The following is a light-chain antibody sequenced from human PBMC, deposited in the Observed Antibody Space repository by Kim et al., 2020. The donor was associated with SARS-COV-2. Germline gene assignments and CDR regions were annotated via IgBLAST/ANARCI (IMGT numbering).Light chain of an antibody. V-gene: IGKV3-20*01. CDR1: QTISSTY. J-gene: IGKJ1*01. CDR3: HQYDKSPRT. CDR2: GAS. Sequence: LSPADRAPPSCRARQTISSTYLAWYQHKPGQAPRLLIYGASSRATGIPDRFSGSGSGTDFTLTITRLEPEDFAVYYCHQYDKSPRTFGQGTKLEI.